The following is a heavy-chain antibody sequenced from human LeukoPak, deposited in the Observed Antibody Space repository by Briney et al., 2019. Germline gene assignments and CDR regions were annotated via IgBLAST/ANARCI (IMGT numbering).Heavy chain of an antibody. CDR2: IYYSGST. V-gene: IGHV4-39*01. Sequence: SETLSLTCTVSGGSISSSSYCWGWIRQPPGKGLEWIGSIYYSGSTYYNPSLKSRVTISVDTSKNQFSLKLSSVTAADTAVYYCASFSSGWYYFDYWGQGTLVTVSS. CDR1: GGSISSSSYC. CDR3: ASFSSGWYYFDY. J-gene: IGHJ4*02. D-gene: IGHD6-19*01.